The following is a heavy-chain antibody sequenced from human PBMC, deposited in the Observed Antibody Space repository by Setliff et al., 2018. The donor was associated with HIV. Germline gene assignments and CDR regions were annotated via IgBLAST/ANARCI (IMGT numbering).Heavy chain of an antibody. D-gene: IGHD2-2*01. CDR1: GGSFSGYY. V-gene: IGHV4-34*01. J-gene: IGHJ4*02. CDR3: AAWGPRYTYAPFFFDS. CDR2: INHSGGA. Sequence: SETLSLTCAVYGGSFSGYYWTWIRQPPGKGLEWIGEINHSGGANYNPSLKSRVTISVDASKNQFSLRLSSVTAADTAVYYCAAWGPRYTYAPFFFDSWGQGTLVTVSS.